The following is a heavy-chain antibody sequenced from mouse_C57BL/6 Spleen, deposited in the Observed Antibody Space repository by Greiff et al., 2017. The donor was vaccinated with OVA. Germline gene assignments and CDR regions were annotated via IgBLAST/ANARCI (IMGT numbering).Heavy chain of an antibody. V-gene: IGHV14-4*01. J-gene: IGHJ3*01. Sequence: VQLQQSGAELVRPGASVKLSCPASGFNIKDDYMHWVKQRPEQGLEWIGGIDPENGDTEYASKFQGKATITADTTSNTAYLQLSSLTSEDTAVYYCTTKVAYWGQGTLVTVSA. CDR1: GFNIKDDY. CDR2: IDPENGDT. CDR3: TTKVAY.